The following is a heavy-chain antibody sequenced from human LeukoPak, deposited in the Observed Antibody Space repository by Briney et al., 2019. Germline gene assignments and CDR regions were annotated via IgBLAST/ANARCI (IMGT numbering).Heavy chain of an antibody. J-gene: IGHJ4*02. CDR1: GFTFGYHA. CDR2: ISGSGGST. V-gene: IGHV3-23*01. D-gene: IGHD6-19*01. CDR3: AKGSPVAGRFDY. Sequence: GGSLRLSCTASGFTFGYHAINWVRQAPGKGLEWVSAISGSGGSTYYADSVKGRFTISRDNSKNTLYLQMNSLRAEDTAVYYCAKGSPVAGRFDYWGQGTLVTVSS.